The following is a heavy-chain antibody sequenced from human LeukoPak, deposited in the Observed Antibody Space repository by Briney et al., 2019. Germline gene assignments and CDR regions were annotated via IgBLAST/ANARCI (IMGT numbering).Heavy chain of an antibody. CDR1: GFTFSSYG. CDR2: MSYDGGNK. CDR3: AKGASSGGRLLRAFDI. J-gene: IGHJ3*02. V-gene: IGHV3-30*18. Sequence: GRSLRLSCAASGFTFSSYGMHWVRQAPGKGLEWVAVMSYDGGNKYYADSVKGRFTISRDNSKNTLYLQMNSLRAEDTAVYYCAKGASSGGRLLRAFDIWGQGTMVTVSS. D-gene: IGHD2-15*01.